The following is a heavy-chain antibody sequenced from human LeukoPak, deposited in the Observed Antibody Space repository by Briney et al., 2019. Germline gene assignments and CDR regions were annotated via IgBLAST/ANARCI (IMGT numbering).Heavy chain of an antibody. CDR3: AGAASRVTSPDY. CDR1: GFTFGNYN. CDR2: INTDGNTT. Sequence: GGSLRLSCAASGFTFGNYNFIWVRQAPGKGLVWVSRINTDGNTTTYADSVKGRFTISRDNAKNTLYLQMNSLRAEDTAVHYCAGAASRVTSPDYWGQGTLVTVSS. V-gene: IGHV3-74*01. D-gene: IGHD4-23*01. J-gene: IGHJ4*02.